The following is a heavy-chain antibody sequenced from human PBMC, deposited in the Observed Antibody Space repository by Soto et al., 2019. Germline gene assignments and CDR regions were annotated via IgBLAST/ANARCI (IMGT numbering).Heavy chain of an antibody. V-gene: IGHV3-53*01. CDR1: GFTVSSTY. J-gene: IGHJ4*02. Sequence: GSLRLSCAASGFTVSSTYMSWVRQAPGKGLEWVSLIYAGGMTYYADSVKGRFTFSRDHSKNTLFLQMDSLRAEDTAIYYCARVEGYTSSSDPYFDYWGQGTLVTVSS. CDR3: ARVEGYTSSSDPYFDY. CDR2: IYAGGMT. D-gene: IGHD6-6*01.